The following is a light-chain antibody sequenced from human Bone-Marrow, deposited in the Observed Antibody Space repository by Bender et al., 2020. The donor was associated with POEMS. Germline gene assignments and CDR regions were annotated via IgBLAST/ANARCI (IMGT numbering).Light chain of an antibody. CDR2: QDA. V-gene: IGLV3-1*01. J-gene: IGLJ3*02. Sequence: SYELTQPPSVSVAPGQTARITCGGDNIARENVHWYQQKPGQSPVLVIYQDAKRPSGIPERFSGSNSGDTATLTIRGTQAMDEADYYCQAWDSSTLVFGGGTKLTVL. CDR1: NIAREN. CDR3: QAWDSSTLV.